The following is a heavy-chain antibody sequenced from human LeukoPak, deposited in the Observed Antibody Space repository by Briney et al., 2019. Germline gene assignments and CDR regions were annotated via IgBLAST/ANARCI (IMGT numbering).Heavy chain of an antibody. CDR1: GYNFINYW. CDR3: ATRYGWGTYYPFDY. V-gene: IGHV5-51*01. Sequence: GESLKISCKGSGYNFINYWIGWGRHVPGKGLEWMRIIHPRDSETRYRPSFQGQVTILVDKSINAAYLQWSSLNASDTAIYYCATRYGWGTYYPFDYWGQGTLVTVSS. CDR2: IHPRDSET. D-gene: IGHD3-10*01. J-gene: IGHJ4*02.